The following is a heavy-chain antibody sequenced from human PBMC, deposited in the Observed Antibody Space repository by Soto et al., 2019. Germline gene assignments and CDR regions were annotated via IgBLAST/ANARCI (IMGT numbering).Heavy chain of an antibody. J-gene: IGHJ6*02. CDR3: ARVGGDRYSSRYYGMDV. CDR1: GGTFSSYA. Sequence: GASVKVSCKASGGTFSSYAISWVRQAPGEGLEWMGGIIPIFGTANYAQKFQGRVTITADESTSTAYMELSSLRSEDTAVYYCARVGGDRYSSRYYGMDVWGQGTTVTVSS. CDR2: IIPIFGTA. D-gene: IGHD6-13*01. V-gene: IGHV1-69*13.